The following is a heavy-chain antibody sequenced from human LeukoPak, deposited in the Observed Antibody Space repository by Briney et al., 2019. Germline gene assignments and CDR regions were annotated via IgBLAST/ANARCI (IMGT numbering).Heavy chain of an antibody. V-gene: IGHV4-59*01. CDR1: GGSISNYY. J-gene: IGHJ6*03. CDR2: ISYIGST. CDR3: AGSYHYYMDV. Sequence: PSVTLSLTCTVSGGSISNYYWSWIRQPPGKGLEWIGYISYIGSTKYNPSLKSRVTISEDTSKKQFSLKLSSVTAADTAVYYCAGSYHYYMDVWGKGTTVTVSS.